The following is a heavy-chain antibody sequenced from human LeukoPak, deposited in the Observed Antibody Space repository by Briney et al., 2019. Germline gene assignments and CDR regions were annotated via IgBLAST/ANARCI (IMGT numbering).Heavy chain of an antibody. V-gene: IGHV1-69*05. CDR3: ATEIRGVIIPKFDY. CDR1: GGTFSSYA. D-gene: IGHD3-10*01. J-gene: IGHJ4*02. Sequence: GASVKVSCKASGGTFSSYAISWVRQAPGQGLEWMGGIIPIFGTANYAQKFQGRVTITTDESTSTAYMELSSLRSEDTAVYYCATEIRGVIIPKFDYWGQGTLVTVSS. CDR2: IIPIFGTA.